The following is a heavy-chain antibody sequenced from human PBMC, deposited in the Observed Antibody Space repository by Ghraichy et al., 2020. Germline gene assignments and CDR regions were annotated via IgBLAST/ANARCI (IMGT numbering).Heavy chain of an antibody. CDR2: IKQDGSEK. CDR3: ARAAYYYDRSDY. V-gene: IGHV3-7*01. J-gene: IGHJ4*02. CDR1: GFTLSNYW. Sequence: GGSLRLSCTASGFTLSNYWMGWVRQAPGKGLEWVANIKQDGSEKHYVGSVEGRFTISRDNAKNSVYLQMNSLRVEDTAVYYCARAAYYYDRSDYWGRGTLVNVSS. D-gene: IGHD3-22*01.